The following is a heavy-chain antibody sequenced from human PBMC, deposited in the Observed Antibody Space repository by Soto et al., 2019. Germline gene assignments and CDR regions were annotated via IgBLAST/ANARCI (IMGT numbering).Heavy chain of an antibody. Sequence: PSEPLSLTCAVYGGSFSGYYWSWIRQPPGKGLEWIGEINHSGSTNYNPSLKSRVTISVDTSKNQFSLKLSSVTAADTAVYYCARGNDVVVVAATPGYYYYMDVWGKGTTVTVSS. CDR1: GGSFSGYY. CDR2: INHSGST. V-gene: IGHV4-34*01. J-gene: IGHJ6*03. D-gene: IGHD2-15*01. CDR3: ARGNDVVVVAATPGYYYYMDV.